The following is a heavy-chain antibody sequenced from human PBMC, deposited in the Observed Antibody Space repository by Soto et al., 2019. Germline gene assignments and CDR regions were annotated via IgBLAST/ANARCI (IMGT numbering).Heavy chain of an antibody. CDR1: GYSISSSNW. CDR2: IYYSGTT. CDR3: ARREIQGPIDY. D-gene: IGHD1-26*01. J-gene: IGHJ4*02. V-gene: IGHV4-28*01. Sequence: SETLYLTCAVSGYSISSSNWWGWIRQPPGKGLEWIGYIYYSGTTYYNPSLKSRVTMSVDTSKNQFSLKLTSVTAVDTAVYYCARREIQGPIDYWGQGTLVTVSS.